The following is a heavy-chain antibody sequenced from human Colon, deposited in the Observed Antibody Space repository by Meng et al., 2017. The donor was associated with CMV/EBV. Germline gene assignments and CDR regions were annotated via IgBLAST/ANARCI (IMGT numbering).Heavy chain of an antibody. V-gene: IGHV4-39*07. CDR1: GASIRSSSFY. CDR3: VKERAYDNWSGLVDL. Sequence: SETLSLTCTVSGASIRSSSFYWGWIRQSPGKGLEWIGSLYYTGRNHVNSALRSRVTISADTSNNQFSLKLTSVTAADSAVYYCVKERAYDNWSGLVDLWGLGTPVTVSS. CDR2: LYYTGRN. J-gene: IGHJ4*02. D-gene: IGHD3/OR15-3a*01.